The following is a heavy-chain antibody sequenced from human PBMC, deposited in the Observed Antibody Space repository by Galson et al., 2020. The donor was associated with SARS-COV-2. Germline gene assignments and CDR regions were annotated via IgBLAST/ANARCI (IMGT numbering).Heavy chain of an antibody. CDR3: ARPEISGFGEPPEE. V-gene: IGHV4-39*01. J-gene: IGHJ4*02. CDR2: IFYSGNT. CDR1: GGSISDSSYY. Sequence: SETLSLTCSVSGGSISDSSYYWVWIRQRPGEGLEWIGSIFYSGNTYYNSTLKRRVSMSVDTSRNQFSLELRSVTAADTAVYYCARPEISGFGEPPEEWGQGNLVTVSS. D-gene: IGHD3-10*01.